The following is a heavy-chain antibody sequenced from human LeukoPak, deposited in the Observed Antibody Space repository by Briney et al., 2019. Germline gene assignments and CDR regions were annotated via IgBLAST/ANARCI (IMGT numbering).Heavy chain of an antibody. D-gene: IGHD6-13*01. Sequence: GGSLRLSCAASGFTFSSYEMNWVRQAPGKGLEWVSYISSSGSTIYYADSVKGRFTISRDNAKNSLYLQMNSLRAEDTAVYYCARENSSSSDYYFDYWGQGTLVTVSS. CDR1: GFTFSSYE. CDR3: ARENSSSSDYYFDY. V-gene: IGHV3-48*03. CDR2: ISSSGSTI. J-gene: IGHJ4*02.